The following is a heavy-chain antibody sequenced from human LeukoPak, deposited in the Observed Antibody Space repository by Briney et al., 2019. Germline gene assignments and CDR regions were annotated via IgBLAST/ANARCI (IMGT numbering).Heavy chain of an antibody. CDR1: GFTFSSYA. V-gene: IGHV3-23*01. J-gene: IGHJ4*02. D-gene: IGHD6-19*01. CDR2: ISGGGGST. Sequence: GGSLRLSCAASGFTFSSYAMSWVRQAPGEGLEWVSAISGGGGSTYYADSVKGRFTISRGNSKNTLYVQMNSLRAEDTAVYYCARDLAVAGTGFDYWGQGTLVTVSS. CDR3: ARDLAVAGTGFDY.